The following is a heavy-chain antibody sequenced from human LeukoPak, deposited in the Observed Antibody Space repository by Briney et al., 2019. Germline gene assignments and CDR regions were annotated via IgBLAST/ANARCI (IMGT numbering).Heavy chain of an antibody. CDR1: GYTFTNYY. V-gene: IGHV1-46*01. Sequence: ASVKVSCKASGYTFTNYYMHWVRQAPGQGLEWMGIINPSGGSTSYAQKFQGRVTVTRDTSTSTVYMELSSLRSEDTAVYYCARDYYGSGSYYKPDYWGQGTLVTVSS. J-gene: IGHJ4*02. D-gene: IGHD3-10*01. CDR3: ARDYYGSGSYYKPDY. CDR2: INPSGGST.